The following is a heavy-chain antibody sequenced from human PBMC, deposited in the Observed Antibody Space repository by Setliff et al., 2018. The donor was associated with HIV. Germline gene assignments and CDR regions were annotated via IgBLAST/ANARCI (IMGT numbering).Heavy chain of an antibody. Sequence: GGSLRLSCAVSGFTFSNYAMHWVRQAPGKGLEWVAVISYDGSNKYYADSVKGRFTISRDNSKNTLYPQMNSLRAEDTAVYYCASGDSSGWYLLFQQFDYWGQGTLVTVSS. J-gene: IGHJ4*02. V-gene: IGHV3-30*04. CDR2: ISYDGSNK. CDR1: GFTFSNYA. CDR3: ASGDSSGWYLLFQQFDY. D-gene: IGHD6-19*01.